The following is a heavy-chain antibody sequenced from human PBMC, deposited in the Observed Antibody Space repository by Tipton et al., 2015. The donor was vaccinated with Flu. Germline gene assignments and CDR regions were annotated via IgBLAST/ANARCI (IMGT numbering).Heavy chain of an antibody. D-gene: IGHD2-21*01. V-gene: IGHV1-18*04. CDR2: ISAYNGNT. Sequence: QSGAEVKKPGESLKISCKASGYTFTSYGISWVRQAPGQGLEWMGWISAYNGNTNYAQKLQGRVTMTTDTSTSTAYMELRSLRSDDTAVYYGARDRGPYCGGDCYCGYWGQGTLVTVSS. CDR1: GYTFTSYG. CDR3: ARDRGPYCGGDCYCGY. J-gene: IGHJ4*02.